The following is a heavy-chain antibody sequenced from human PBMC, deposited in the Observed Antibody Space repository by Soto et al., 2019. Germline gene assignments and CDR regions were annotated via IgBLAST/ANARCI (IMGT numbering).Heavy chain of an antibody. CDR1: GDTFGSDS. Sequence: QVQLVQSGAEVRKPGSSVKVSCQASGDTFGSDSINWVRQAPGQGLEWMGGIIPMLEKPNYAQTLQDRLTITADESEKTAYMELRNLRSEDTAVYVCARLRRGAFDPWGQGTPVTVSS. CDR3: ARLRRGAFDP. V-gene: IGHV1-69*01. J-gene: IGHJ5*02. CDR2: IIPMLEKP.